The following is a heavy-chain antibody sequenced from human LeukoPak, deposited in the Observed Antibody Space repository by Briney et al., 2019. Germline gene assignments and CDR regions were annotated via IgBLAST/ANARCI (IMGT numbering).Heavy chain of an antibody. D-gene: IGHD1-26*01. CDR1: GYTFTSYG. V-gene: IGHV1-18*01. J-gene: IGHJ4*02. Sequence: ASVKFSCKASGYTFTSYGISWVRQAPGQVLEWMGWISAYNGNTNYAQKLQGRVTMTTDTSTSTAYMELRSLRSDDTAVYYCARAPGSIVGATFDFAGQGTLVTVSS. CDR2: ISAYNGNT. CDR3: ARAPGSIVGATFDF.